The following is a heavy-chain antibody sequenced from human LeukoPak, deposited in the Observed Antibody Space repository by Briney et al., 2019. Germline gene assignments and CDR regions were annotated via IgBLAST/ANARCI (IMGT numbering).Heavy chain of an antibody. Sequence: TSETLSLTCTVSGGSISSGGYYWSWIRQHPGKGLEWIGYIYYSGSTYYNPSLKSRVTISVDTSKNQFSLKLSSVTAADTAVYYCARGGFWSGYHDWGQGTLVTVSS. CDR2: IYYSGST. D-gene: IGHD3-3*01. V-gene: IGHV4-31*03. CDR3: ARGGFWSGYHD. J-gene: IGHJ4*02. CDR1: GGSISSGGYY.